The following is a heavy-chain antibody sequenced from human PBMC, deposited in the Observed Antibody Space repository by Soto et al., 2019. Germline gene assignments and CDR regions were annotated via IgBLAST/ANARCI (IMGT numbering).Heavy chain of an antibody. CDR2: FFYTGST. D-gene: IGHD5-12*01. CDR3: ARSRDGYNLNPIDQ. J-gene: IGHJ4*02. CDR1: TGSSDSFY. Sequence: QVQLQVPGPGLVKPSATLSLSCTVSTGSSDSFYWSWIRQPPGKGLEWIGYFFYTGSTNHNPSLKGRVTISLDMSSSQFSLSLTSVTAADTAMYYCARSRDGYNLNPIDQWGQGLLVTVSS. V-gene: IGHV4-59*01.